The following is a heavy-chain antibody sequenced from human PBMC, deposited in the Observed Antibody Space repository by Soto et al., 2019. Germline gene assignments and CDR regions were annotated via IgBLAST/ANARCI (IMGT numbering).Heavy chain of an antibody. CDR3: ARGLHSSGWSPEGEYFQH. CDR1: GFTFSSYD. CDR2: IGTAGDT. Sequence: GGSLRLSCAASGFTFSSYDMHWVRQATGKGLEWVSAIGTAGDTYYPGSVKGRFTISRENAKNSLYLQMNSLRAGDTAVYYCARGLHSSGWSPEGEYFQHWGQGTLVTVSS. V-gene: IGHV3-13*01. D-gene: IGHD6-19*01. J-gene: IGHJ1*01.